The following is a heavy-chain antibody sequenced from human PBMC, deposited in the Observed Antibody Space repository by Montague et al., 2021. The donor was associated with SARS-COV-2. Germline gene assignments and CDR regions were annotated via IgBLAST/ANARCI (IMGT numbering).Heavy chain of an antibody. V-gene: IGHV4-39*07. J-gene: IGHJ3*02. CDR1: GGSISSSSYY. CDR3: ARGGRPVVVPGAGPAGGAFDI. D-gene: IGHD2-2*01. CDR2: VNQSGTT. Sequence: SETLSLTCTVSGGSISSSSYYWGWIRQPPGKGLEWIGEVNQSGTTIYNPSVKSGVTISEDTSKNQFYLRLNSVTAADTAVYYWARGGRPVVVPGAGPAGGAFDIWGQGTIVTVSS.